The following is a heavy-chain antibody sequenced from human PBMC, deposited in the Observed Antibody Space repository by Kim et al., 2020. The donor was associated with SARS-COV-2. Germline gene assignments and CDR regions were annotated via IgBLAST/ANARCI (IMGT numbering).Heavy chain of an antibody. J-gene: IGHJ4*02. D-gene: IGHD4-17*01. CDR3: ARDRTTKGLFDY. Sequence: GGSLRLSCAASGFTFSSYSMNWVRQAPGKGLEWVSSISSSSSYIYYADSVKGRFTISRDNAKNSLYLQMNSLRAEDTAVYYCARDRTTKGLFDYWGQGTLVTVSS. CDR1: GFTFSSYS. CDR2: ISSSSSYI. V-gene: IGHV3-21*01.